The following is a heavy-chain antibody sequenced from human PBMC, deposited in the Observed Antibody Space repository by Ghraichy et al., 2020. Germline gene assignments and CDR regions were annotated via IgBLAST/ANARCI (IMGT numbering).Heavy chain of an antibody. J-gene: IGHJ4*02. CDR1: GGSISSSSYY. CDR3: ARLARFDSSSCGY. Sequence: SETLSLTCTVSGGSISSSSYYWGWIRQPPGKGLEWIGSIYYSGSTYYNPSLKSRVTISVDTSKNQFSLKLSSVTAADTAVYYCARLARFDSSSCGYWGQGTLVTVSS. D-gene: IGHD6-13*01. V-gene: IGHV4-39*01. CDR2: IYYSGST.